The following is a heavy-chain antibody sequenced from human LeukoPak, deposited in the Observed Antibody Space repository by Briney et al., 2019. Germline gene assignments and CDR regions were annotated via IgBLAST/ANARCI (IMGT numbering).Heavy chain of an antibody. CDR2: IKQDGSEK. CDR1: GFTFSSYW. V-gene: IGHV3-7*01. D-gene: IGHD3-10*02. J-gene: IGHJ6*04. Sequence: GSLRLSCAASGFTFSSYWMTWVRQAPGKGLEWVANIKQDGSEKYYVDSVKGRFTISRDNAKNSLSLQMNSLRAEDTAVYYCAELGITMIGGVWGKGTTVTISS. CDR3: AELGITMIGGV.